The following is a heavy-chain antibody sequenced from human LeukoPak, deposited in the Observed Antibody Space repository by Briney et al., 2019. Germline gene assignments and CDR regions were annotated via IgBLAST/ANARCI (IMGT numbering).Heavy chain of an antibody. CDR1: GFTFSDAW. V-gene: IGHV3-15*01. CDR3: TTRRQDGW. CDR2: IKSKSDGGTI. J-gene: IGHJ4*02. Sequence: GGSLRLSCVGSGFTFSDAWKSWVRQAPGKGLEWVGRIKSKSDGGTIDYAAPVKGRFTISRDDSRNTLYLQMNSLKTEDTAVYYCTTRRQDGWWGQGTLVTVSP. D-gene: IGHD2-15*01.